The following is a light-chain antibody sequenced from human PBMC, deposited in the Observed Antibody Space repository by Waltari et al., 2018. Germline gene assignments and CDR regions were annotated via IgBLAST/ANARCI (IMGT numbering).Light chain of an antibody. J-gene: IGKJ1*01. CDR2: LGS. V-gene: IGKV2-28*01. CDR3: MQSLQTRWT. CDR1: QSLLHRHGNNY. Sequence: DIVVTQSPLSLPVTPGEPASISCRSSQSLLHRHGNNYLDWYLQKPGQSPQPMIYLGSNRASGVGDRFSGRGSGTDFTLRISRVEAEDVGVYYCMQSLQTRWTFGPGTKVEIK.